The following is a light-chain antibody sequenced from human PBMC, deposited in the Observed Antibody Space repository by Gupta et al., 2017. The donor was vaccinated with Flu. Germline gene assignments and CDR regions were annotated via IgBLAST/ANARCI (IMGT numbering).Light chain of an antibody. CDR2: DAS. CDR1: QDISNF. V-gene: IGKV1-33*01. J-gene: IGKJ3*01. CDR3: QQYDHLPIT. Sequence: DIQMTQSPSSLSASVGDRVTITCQASQDISNFLNWYQQKPGKAPKLLIYDASNLETGVPSRFSGTGSGTDFTFTISSLQPEDIATYYCQQYDHLPITFGPGTKVDIK.